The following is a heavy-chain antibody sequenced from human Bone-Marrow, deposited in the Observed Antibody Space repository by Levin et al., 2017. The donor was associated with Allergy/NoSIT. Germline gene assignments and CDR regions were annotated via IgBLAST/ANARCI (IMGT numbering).Heavy chain of an antibody. Sequence: GESLKISCKASGYTFTHYFMHWVRQAPGQGLEWMGTINPSGGGTTYAQKFQGRVTMTRDTSTSTVYMELSSLRSEDTAVYYCARVLGGGTYTMPYWGQGTLVTVSS. D-gene: IGHD3-16*01. CDR2: INPSGGGT. J-gene: IGHJ4*02. CDR1: GYTFTHYF. V-gene: IGHV1-46*01. CDR3: ARVLGGGTYTMPY.